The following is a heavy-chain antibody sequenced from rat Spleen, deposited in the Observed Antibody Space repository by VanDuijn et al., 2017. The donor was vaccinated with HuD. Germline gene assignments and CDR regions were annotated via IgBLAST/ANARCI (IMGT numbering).Heavy chain of an antibody. CDR2: ISYDGSST. D-gene: IGHD1-1*01. V-gene: IGHV5-20*01. CDR1: GFTFSDYD. Sequence: EVQLVESGGGLVQPGRSLKLSCPASGFTFSDYDMAWVRQAPTKGLEWVASISYDGSSTYYRDSVKGRFTISRDNAKSTLYLQMDSLRSEDTATYYCTTDSFTTVEDFDYWGQGVMVTVSS. CDR3: TTDSFTTVEDFDY. J-gene: IGHJ2*01.